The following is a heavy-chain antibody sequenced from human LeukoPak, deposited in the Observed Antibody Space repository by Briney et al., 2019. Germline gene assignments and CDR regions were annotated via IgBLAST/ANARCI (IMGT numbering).Heavy chain of an antibody. Sequence: GGSLRLSCEASGFTFSTSWMNWVRQAPGKGLEWVANIKEDGSVKNYADSVKGRFTISRDNAKNSLYLQINCLRAEDTAVYYCARQWGWFTSGWWLDTFDVWGQGSMVIVSS. J-gene: IGHJ3*01. CDR2: IKEDGSVK. V-gene: IGHV3-7*01. D-gene: IGHD6-19*01. CDR3: ARQWGWFTSGWWLDTFDV. CDR1: GFTFSTSW.